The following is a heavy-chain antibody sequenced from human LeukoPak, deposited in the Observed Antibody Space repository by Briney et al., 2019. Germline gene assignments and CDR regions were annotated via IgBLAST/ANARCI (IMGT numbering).Heavy chain of an antibody. CDR1: GDSLSSYY. V-gene: IGHV4-59*01. Sequence: SETLSLTCTVSGDSLSSYYWRWIRQPPGKGLEWIGYMYYSGSTNYSPSLKTRVTISVDTSKNQLSLKLTSVTAADPAVYYCARCGSGWPYYFDYWGQGTLVTVSS. CDR2: MYYSGST. J-gene: IGHJ4*02. D-gene: IGHD6-19*01. CDR3: ARCGSGWPYYFDY.